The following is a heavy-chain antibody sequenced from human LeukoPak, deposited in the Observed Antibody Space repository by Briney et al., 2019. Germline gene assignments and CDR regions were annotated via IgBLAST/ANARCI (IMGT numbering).Heavy chain of an antibody. CDR3: ARHLTYGGWNS. Sequence: PGGSLRLSCAASGFTFSSYWMQWVRQAPGKGLVWVSRINSDGSSASYADSVKGRFTISRDNAKNTLYLQMNSLRAKDTAVYYCARHLTYGGWNSWGQGTLVTVSS. V-gene: IGHV3-74*01. J-gene: IGHJ4*02. CDR2: INSDGSSA. CDR1: GFTFSSYW. D-gene: IGHD4-23*01.